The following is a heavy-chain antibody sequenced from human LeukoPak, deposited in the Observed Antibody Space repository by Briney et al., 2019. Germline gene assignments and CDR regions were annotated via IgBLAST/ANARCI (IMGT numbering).Heavy chain of an antibody. CDR2: IYHRGST. V-gene: IGHV4-61*01. CDR1: GGSVSRSPYY. J-gene: IGHJ6*03. Sequence: SETLSLTCTVSGGSVSRSPYYWSWIRQPPGKGLEWIGYIYHRGSTNYNPSLKSRVTISVDTSKNQFSLKLSSVTAADTAVYYCARALYSSGWMGYYYYMDIWGKGTTVTVSS. D-gene: IGHD6-19*01. CDR3: ARALYSSGWMGYYYYMDI.